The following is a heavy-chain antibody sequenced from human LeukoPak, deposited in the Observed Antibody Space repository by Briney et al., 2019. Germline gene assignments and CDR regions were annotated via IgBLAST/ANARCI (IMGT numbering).Heavy chain of an antibody. V-gene: IGHV4-39*01. D-gene: IGHD2-2*01. J-gene: IGHJ6*03. CDR1: GGSISSSSYH. CDR3: ARLGYCSSTSCYSLFYYYYYMDV. Sequence: SETLPLSCTVSGGSISSSSYHWGRKRPAPGKGSEGIGSIYYSWRTYYNPSLKSRVTISVDTSKNQFSLKLSSVTAADTAVYYCARLGYCSSTSCYSLFYYYYYMDVWGKGTTVTVSS. CDR2: IYYSWRT.